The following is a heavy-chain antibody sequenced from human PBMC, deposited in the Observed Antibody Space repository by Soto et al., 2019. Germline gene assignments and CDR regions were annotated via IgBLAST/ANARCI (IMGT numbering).Heavy chain of an antibody. J-gene: IGHJ6*02. Sequence: AAVKVSCKASGYIFTGYFIQWLRQAPGQGLEWMGWINPNTSATNYAQKFPGRVTMTRDTSLGAAYMELTSLSPDDTALYYCARITWGRHHYDGIDVWRQGTTVIVSS. CDR1: GYIFTGYF. V-gene: IGHV1-2*02. D-gene: IGHD1-26*01. CDR3: ARITWGRHHYDGIDV. CDR2: INPNTSAT.